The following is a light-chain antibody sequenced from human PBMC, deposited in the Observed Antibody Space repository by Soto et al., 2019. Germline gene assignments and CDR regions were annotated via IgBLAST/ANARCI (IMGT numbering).Light chain of an antibody. V-gene: IGLV1-40*01. CDR2: GNT. CDR3: QSSDSSLSGYV. CDR1: SSYIGAVYD. Sequence: QPVLTQPPSVSGAPGQRVTISCTGSSSYIGAVYDVHWYQHLPGTAPKLLIYGNTNRPSGVPDRFSGSKSGTSASLAITGLQAEDEADYYCQSSDSSLSGYVFGTGTKLTVL. J-gene: IGLJ1*01.